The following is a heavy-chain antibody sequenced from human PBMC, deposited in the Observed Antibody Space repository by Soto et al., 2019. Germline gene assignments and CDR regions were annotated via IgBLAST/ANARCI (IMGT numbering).Heavy chain of an antibody. J-gene: IGHJ4*02. V-gene: IGHV1-18*01. CDR1: GYMFRSYG. CDR2: ISAFNGNT. Sequence: QGQLVQSGAEVKRPGASVKVSCKASGYMFRSYGISSVRQAPGQGLEWMGWISAFNGNTNYPQNLQGRVTMTTDTATSATYMELRTLGSDDSDMYYWARDGGYGAGSYFYYWGQGTLFTGSS. CDR3: ARDGGYGAGSYFYY. D-gene: IGHD3-10*01.